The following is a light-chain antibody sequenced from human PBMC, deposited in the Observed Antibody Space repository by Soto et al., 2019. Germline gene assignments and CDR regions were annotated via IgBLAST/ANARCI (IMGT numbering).Light chain of an antibody. Sequence: EIVLTQSPGTLSLSPGERATLSCRASQSVSSSYLAWYQQKPGQPPRLLIYGASGRATGIPDRFSGSGSGTDFTLTISRLEPEDFAVYYCQPYGSSPTFGQGTKVDIK. V-gene: IGKV3-20*01. CDR1: QSVSSSY. CDR2: GAS. CDR3: QPYGSSPT. J-gene: IGKJ1*01.